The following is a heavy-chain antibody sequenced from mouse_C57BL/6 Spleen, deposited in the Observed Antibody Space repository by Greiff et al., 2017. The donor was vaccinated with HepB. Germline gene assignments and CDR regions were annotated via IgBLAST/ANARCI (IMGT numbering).Heavy chain of an antibody. CDR1: GFTFSDYY. V-gene: IGHV5-16*01. CDR2: INYDGSST. CDR3: ARDFYDGYWWYFDV. Sequence: DVMLVESEGGLVQPGSSMKLSCTASGFTFSDYYMAWVRQVPEKGLEWVANINYDGSSTYYLDSLKSRFIISRDNAKNILYLQMSSLKSEDTATYYCARDFYDGYWWYFDVWGTGTTVTVSS. D-gene: IGHD2-3*01. J-gene: IGHJ1*03.